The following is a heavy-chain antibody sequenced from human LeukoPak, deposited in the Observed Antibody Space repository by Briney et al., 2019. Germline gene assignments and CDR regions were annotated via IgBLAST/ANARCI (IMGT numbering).Heavy chain of an antibody. CDR2: ISSSSSDT. Sequence: GGSLRLSCAASVFTSSDYDMSSVRQAPGKGLEWVSYISSSSSDTNYADSVKGRFTISRDNAKKSLYVQMNSLRAEDTAVYYCASGGYSAYLWDHWGQGTLVTVSS. J-gene: IGHJ4*02. CDR3: ASGGYSAYLWDH. D-gene: IGHD5-12*01. CDR1: VFTSSDYD. V-gene: IGHV3-11*06.